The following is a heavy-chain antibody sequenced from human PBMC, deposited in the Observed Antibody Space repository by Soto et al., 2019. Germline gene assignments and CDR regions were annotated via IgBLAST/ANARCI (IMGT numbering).Heavy chain of an antibody. D-gene: IGHD2-15*01. J-gene: IGHJ4*02. Sequence: SETLSLTCAVYGGSFSGYYWSWIRQPPGKGLEWIGEINHSGSTNYNPSLKSRVTISVDTSKNQFSLKLSSVTAADTAVYYCARGRGYCSGGSCYPRSEYWGQGTLVTVSS. CDR1: GGSFSGYY. CDR3: ARGRGYCSGGSCYPRSEY. CDR2: INHSGST. V-gene: IGHV4-34*01.